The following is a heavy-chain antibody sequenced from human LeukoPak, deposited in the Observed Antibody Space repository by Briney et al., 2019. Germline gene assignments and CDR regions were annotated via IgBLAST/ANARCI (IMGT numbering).Heavy chain of an antibody. V-gene: IGHV3-33*01. J-gene: IGHJ4*02. Sequence: GGSLRLSCAASGFTFSSYGVHWVRQAPGKGLEWVAVIWYDGSKKYYADSVKGRFTISRDNSKNTLYLQMNSLRAEDTAVYYCTTRDFFAYWGQGTLVTVSS. D-gene: IGHD3-9*01. CDR2: IWYDGSKK. CDR1: GFTFSSYG. CDR3: TTRDFFAY.